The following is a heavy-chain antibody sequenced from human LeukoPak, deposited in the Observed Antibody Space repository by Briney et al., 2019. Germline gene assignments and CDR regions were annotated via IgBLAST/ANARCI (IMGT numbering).Heavy chain of an antibody. CDR1: GFTFSSYA. Sequence: GGSLRLSCAASGFTFSSYAMNWVRQAPGKGLEWVSAISGSGGSTYYADSVKGRFTIFRDNSKNTLYLQMNSLRAEDTAVYYCASRYYDFWSGYYRLDYWGQGTLVTVSS. J-gene: IGHJ4*02. V-gene: IGHV3-23*01. CDR2: ISGSGGST. D-gene: IGHD3-3*01. CDR3: ASRYYDFWSGYYRLDY.